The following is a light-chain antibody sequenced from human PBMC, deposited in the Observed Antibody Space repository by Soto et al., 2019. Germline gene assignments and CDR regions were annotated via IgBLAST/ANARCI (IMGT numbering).Light chain of an antibody. Sequence: EIVLTQSPATLSLSPGERATLSCRASQSVSNYLAWYQQKPGQAPRLLMYDASSRATGIPARFSGSGSGTDFTLTISCLEPEDFAVYYCQQRSNWPSTFGGGTKVEI. CDR2: DAS. V-gene: IGKV3-11*01. CDR3: QQRSNWPST. CDR1: QSVSNY. J-gene: IGKJ4*01.